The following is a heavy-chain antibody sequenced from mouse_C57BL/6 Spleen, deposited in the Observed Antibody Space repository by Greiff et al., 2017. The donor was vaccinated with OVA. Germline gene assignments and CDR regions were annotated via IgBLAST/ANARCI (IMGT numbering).Heavy chain of an antibody. Sequence: EVQLQQSGPELVKPGASVKISCKASGYTFTDYYMNWVKQSHGKSLEWIGDINPNNGGTSYNQKFKGKATLTVDKSSSTAYMELRSLTSEDSAVYYCARSGSSGSWFAYWGQGTLVTVSA. D-gene: IGHD3-2*02. CDR3: ARSGSSGSWFAY. CDR2: INPNNGGT. J-gene: IGHJ3*01. CDR1: GYTFTDYY. V-gene: IGHV1-26*01.